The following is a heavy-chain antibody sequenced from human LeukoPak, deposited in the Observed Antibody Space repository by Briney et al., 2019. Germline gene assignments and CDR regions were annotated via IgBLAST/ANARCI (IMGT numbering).Heavy chain of an antibody. V-gene: IGHV1-18*01. Sequence: ASVKLSCKASGYTFTGYGISCVRGAPGHGLEWMGGFSAYNVIGNYAQKLQGRVTMTTGPSTSTAYIELRSLRSDDTAVYYCARAEPLPVKNLWFGNYYYYGMDVWGQGTTVTVSS. J-gene: IGHJ6*02. CDR3: ARAEPLPVKNLWFGNYYYYGMDV. D-gene: IGHD3-10*01. CDR2: FSAYNVIG. CDR1: GYTFTGYG.